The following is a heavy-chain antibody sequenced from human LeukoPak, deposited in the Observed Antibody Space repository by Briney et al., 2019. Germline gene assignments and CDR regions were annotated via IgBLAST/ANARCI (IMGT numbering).Heavy chain of an antibody. V-gene: IGHV3-21*01. CDR2: ISSSSSYI. CDR1: GFTFSSYS. Sequence: GGSLRLSCAASGFTFSSYSMNWVRQAPGKGLEWVSSISSSSSYIYYADSVRGRFTISRDNAKNSLYLQMNSLRAEDTAVYYCARDGDYDTLNWFDPWGQGTLVTVSS. D-gene: IGHD3-22*01. CDR3: ARDGDYDTLNWFDP. J-gene: IGHJ5*02.